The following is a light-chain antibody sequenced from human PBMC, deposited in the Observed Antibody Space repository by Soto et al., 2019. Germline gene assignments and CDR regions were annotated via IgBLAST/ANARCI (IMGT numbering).Light chain of an antibody. CDR3: QKYNDWPPT. CDR2: GAS. J-gene: IGKJ1*01. Sequence: IVMTPSLATLSVSPGERATISCRASQSVSSNLAWYQQKPGRASRLLIYGASTRATGMPARFSGSGSGTEFTLTISSLQSEDFAVYYCQKYNDWPPTFGQGTKVDIK. V-gene: IGKV3-15*01. CDR1: QSVSSN.